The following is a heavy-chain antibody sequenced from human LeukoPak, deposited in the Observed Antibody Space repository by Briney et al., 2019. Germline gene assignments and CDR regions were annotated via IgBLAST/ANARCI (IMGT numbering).Heavy chain of an antibody. Sequence: GGSLRLSCAASELTSSTSWMSWVRQAPGKGLEWVAQTKQDGSEKYYVDSVKGRFTTSRDKNSLFLQMNGLRVEDTAVYYCTRRLDDWGQGTLVTVSS. J-gene: IGHJ4*02. CDR2: TKQDGSEK. D-gene: IGHD3-16*01. V-gene: IGHV3-7*01. CDR3: TRRLDD. CDR1: ELTSSTSW.